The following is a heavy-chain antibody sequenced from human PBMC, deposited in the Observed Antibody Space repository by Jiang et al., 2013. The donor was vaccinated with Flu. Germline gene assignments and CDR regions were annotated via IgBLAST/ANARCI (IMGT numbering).Heavy chain of an antibody. CDR1: GGSISSSSYY. V-gene: IGHV4-39*01. CDR3: ARRGGYYYGMDV. J-gene: IGHJ6*02. D-gene: IGHD3-16*01. Sequence: LLKPSETLSLTCTVSGGSISSSSYYWGWIRQPPGKGLEWIGSIYYSGSTYYNPSLKSRVTISVDTSKNQFSLKLSSVTAADTAVYYCARRGGYYYGMDVWGQGTTVTVSS. CDR2: IYYSGST.